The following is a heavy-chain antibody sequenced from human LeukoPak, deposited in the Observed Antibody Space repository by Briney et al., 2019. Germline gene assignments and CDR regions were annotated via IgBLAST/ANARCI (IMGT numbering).Heavy chain of an antibody. CDR3: ASSTITATLDY. V-gene: IGHV3-33*08. CDR2: IWYDGSNK. J-gene: IGHJ4*02. D-gene: IGHD5-24*01. CDR1: GLTFSDSR. Sequence: PGGSLRLSCAVSGLTFSDSRMIWVRQAPEKRLEWVAVIWYDGSNKYYADSVKGRFTISRDNSKNTLYLQMNSLRAEDTAVYYCASSTITATLDYWGQGTLVTVSS.